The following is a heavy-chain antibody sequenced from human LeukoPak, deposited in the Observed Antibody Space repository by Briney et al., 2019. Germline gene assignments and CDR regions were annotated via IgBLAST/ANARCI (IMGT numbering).Heavy chain of an antibody. Sequence: GGSLTLFCEASGFTFSRYGMHWVRQSPGRGLEWVSFLSFDGSNEFYADSLKGRFTVSRDNSKGTLYLQMDSLRAEDTALYYCAREEHDYVWGSYRYYYYYGIDVWGQGTTVTVSS. J-gene: IGHJ6*02. CDR3: AREEHDYVWGSYRYYYYYGIDV. CDR2: LSFDGSNE. V-gene: IGHV3-30*03. D-gene: IGHD3-16*02. CDR1: GFTFSRYG.